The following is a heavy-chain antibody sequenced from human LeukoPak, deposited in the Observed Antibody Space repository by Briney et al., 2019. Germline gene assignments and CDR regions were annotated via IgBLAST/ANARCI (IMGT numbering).Heavy chain of an antibody. Sequence: SETLSLTCTVSGGSISSDYWSWIRQPPGKGLEWIGYIYYSGSTNYNPSLKSRVTISVDTSKNQFSLRLSSVTAADTAVYYCARYCSSTSCYGVDYWGQGALVTVSA. CDR3: ARYCSSTSCYGVDY. CDR2: IYYSGST. D-gene: IGHD2-2*01. CDR1: GGSISSDY. J-gene: IGHJ4*02. V-gene: IGHV4-59*12.